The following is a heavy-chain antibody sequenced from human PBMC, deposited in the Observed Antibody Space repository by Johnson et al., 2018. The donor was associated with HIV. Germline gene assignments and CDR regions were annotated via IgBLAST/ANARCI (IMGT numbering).Heavy chain of an antibody. V-gene: IGHV3-74*02. J-gene: IGHJ3*02. CDR2: INSDGGST. Sequence: VQLVESGGGLVQPGGSQRLSCAVSGFTFNTYWMHWVRQAPGKGLVWVARINSDGGSTSYVDSVKGRFTISRDNARNTLYLQMNSLRADDTAVYYCVRGWHTSGRCDVFDIWGQGTTVIVSS. D-gene: IGHD6-19*01. CDR1: GFTFNTYW. CDR3: VRGWHTSGRCDVFDI.